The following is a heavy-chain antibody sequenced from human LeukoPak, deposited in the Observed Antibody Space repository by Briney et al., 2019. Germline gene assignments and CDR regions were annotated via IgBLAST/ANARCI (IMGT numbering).Heavy chain of an antibody. Sequence: GSLRLSCAASGFTFSNAWMSWVRQAPGKGLEWVGRIKSKTDGGTTDYAAPVKGRFTISRDNAKNSLYLQMNSLRAEDTAVYYCARATTGFGAFDIWGQGTMVTVSS. D-gene: IGHD1-1*01. CDR1: GFTFSNAW. V-gene: IGHV3-15*01. CDR3: ARATTGFGAFDI. CDR2: IKSKTDGGTT. J-gene: IGHJ3*02.